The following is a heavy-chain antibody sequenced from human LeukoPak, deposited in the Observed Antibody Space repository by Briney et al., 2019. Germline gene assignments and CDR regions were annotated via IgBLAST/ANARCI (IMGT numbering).Heavy chain of an antibody. V-gene: IGHV4-59*08. CDR3: ARLTSSSSGSSFDY. CDR2: IYYSGST. CDR1: GGSISSYY. Sequence: SETLSLTCTVSGGSISSYYWSWIRQPPGKGLEWIGYIYYSGSTNYSPSLKSRVTISVDTSKNQFSLKLSSLTAADTAVYYCARLTSSSSGSSFDYWGLGTLVTVSS. J-gene: IGHJ4*02. D-gene: IGHD6-13*01.